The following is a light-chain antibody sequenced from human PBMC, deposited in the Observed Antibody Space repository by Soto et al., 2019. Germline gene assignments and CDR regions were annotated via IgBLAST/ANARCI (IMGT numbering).Light chain of an antibody. CDR3: QQFGSSPGFT. V-gene: IGKV3-20*01. Sequence: EIVLTQSPGTLSLSPGERATLSCRASQSINSRYLAWYQQKPGQAPRLLIYGASSSATGIPDRFSGSASGTDFTLTISRLEPEDCSVYYCQQFGSSPGFTFGPGTKVDIK. CDR1: QSINSRY. J-gene: IGKJ3*01. CDR2: GAS.